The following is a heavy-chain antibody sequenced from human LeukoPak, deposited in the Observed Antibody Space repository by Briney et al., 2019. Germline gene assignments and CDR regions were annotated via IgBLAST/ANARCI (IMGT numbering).Heavy chain of an antibody. Sequence: SETLSLTCTVSGGSISSYYWSWIRQPPGKGLGWIGYIYYSGSTNYNPSLKSRVTISVDTSKNQFSLKLSSVTAADTAVYYCAREGKVGSSWYFDYWGQGTLVTVSS. J-gene: IGHJ4*02. CDR2: IYYSGST. CDR3: AREGKVGSSWYFDY. V-gene: IGHV4-59*01. D-gene: IGHD6-13*01. CDR1: GGSISSYY.